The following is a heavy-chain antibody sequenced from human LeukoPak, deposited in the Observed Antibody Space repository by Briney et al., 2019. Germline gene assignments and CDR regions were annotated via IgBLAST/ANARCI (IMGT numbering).Heavy chain of an antibody. CDR3: AKDVGSTHYYYGKPGTRDNWFDP. J-gene: IGHJ5*02. V-gene: IGHV6-1*01. Sequence: SQTLSLTCAISGDSVSSNSAAWNWIRQSPSRGLEWLGRTYYRSKWYNDYAVSVKSRITINPDTSKNQFSLQLNSVTPEDTAVYYCAKDVGSTHYYYGKPGTRDNWFDPWGQGTLVTVSS. CDR2: TYYRSKWYN. D-gene: IGHD2-2*01. CDR1: GDSVSSNSAA.